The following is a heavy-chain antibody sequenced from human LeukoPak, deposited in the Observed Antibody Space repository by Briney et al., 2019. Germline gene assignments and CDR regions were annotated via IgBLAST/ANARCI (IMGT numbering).Heavy chain of an antibody. V-gene: IGHV3-23*01. CDR2: ISGSGGGT. D-gene: IGHD3-22*01. CDR3: AKDWLHYYDSSGYYAPFDY. J-gene: IGHJ4*02. Sequence: PGGSLRLSCAASGFTFSSYAMSWVRQAPGKGLEWVSAISGSGGGTYYADSVKGRFTISRDNSKNTLYLQMNSLRAEDTAVYYCAKDWLHYYDSSGYYAPFDYWGQGTLVTVSS. CDR1: GFTFSSYA.